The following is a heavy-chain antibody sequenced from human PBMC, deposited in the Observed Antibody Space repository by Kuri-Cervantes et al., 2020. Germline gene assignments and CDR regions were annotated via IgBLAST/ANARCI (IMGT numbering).Heavy chain of an antibody. CDR2: IYHSGST. Sequence: SETLSLTCAVSGYSISSGYYWGWIRQPPGKGLEWIGSIYHSGSTYYNPSLKSRVTISVDTSKNQFSLKLSSVTAADTAVYYCARGSHDYGGNSDYFDYWGQGTLVTVSS. J-gene: IGHJ4*02. V-gene: IGHV4-38-2*01. CDR1: GYSISSGYY. D-gene: IGHD4-23*01. CDR3: ARGSHDYGGNSDYFDY.